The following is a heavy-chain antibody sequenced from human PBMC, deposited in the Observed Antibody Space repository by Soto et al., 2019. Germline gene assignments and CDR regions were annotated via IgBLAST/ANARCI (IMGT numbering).Heavy chain of an antibody. V-gene: IGHV4-39*01. CDR3: ARKVGSGCWYFDL. D-gene: IGHD3-10*01. J-gene: IGHJ2*01. Sequence: QLQLQESGPGLVKPSETLSLTCTVSGGSISTSRYYWGWIRQPPGKGLEWIGSIFYSGTTYYNPSLKSRATISVDTSKNQFSLKLTSVTAADTAVYYCARKVGSGCWYFDLWGRGTLVTVSS. CDR1: GGSISTSRYY. CDR2: IFYSGTT.